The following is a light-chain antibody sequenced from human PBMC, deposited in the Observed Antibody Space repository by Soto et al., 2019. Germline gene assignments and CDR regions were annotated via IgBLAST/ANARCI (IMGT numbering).Light chain of an antibody. V-gene: IGKV3-15*01. CDR1: QSVSSN. CDR3: QQYNNWLTWT. CDR2: AAS. Sequence: EIVMTQSPATLSVSPGERATLSCRASQSVSSNLAWYQQKPGQAPRLLIYAASTRATGIPARFSGSGSGTEFTLTISSLQSEDFAVYYCQQYNNWLTWTFGQGTKVDIK. J-gene: IGKJ1*01.